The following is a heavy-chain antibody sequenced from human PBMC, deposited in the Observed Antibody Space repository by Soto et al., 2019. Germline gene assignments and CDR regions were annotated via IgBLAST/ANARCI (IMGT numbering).Heavy chain of an antibody. Sequence: PGGSLRLSCAASGFTVSSNYMSWVRQAPGKGLEWVSVIYSGGSTYYADSVKGRFTISRDNSKNTLYLQMNSLRAEDTAVYYCARVVTDHDSFYYYYYGMDVWGQGTTVTVSS. CDR3: ARVVTDHDSFYYYYYGMDV. V-gene: IGHV3-53*01. J-gene: IGHJ6*02. CDR2: IYSGGST. D-gene: IGHD3-3*01. CDR1: GFTVSSNY.